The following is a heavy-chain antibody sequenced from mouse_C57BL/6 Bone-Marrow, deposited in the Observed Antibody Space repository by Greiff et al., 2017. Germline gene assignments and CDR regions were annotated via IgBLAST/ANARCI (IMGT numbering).Heavy chain of an antibody. D-gene: IGHD2-14*01. CDR2: IYPGSGST. V-gene: IGHV1-55*01. Sequence: QVQLQQPGAELVKPGASVKMSCKASGYTFTSYWITWVKQRPGQGLEWIGDIYPGSGSTNYNEKFTSKATLTVDTSSSTAYMQLSSLTSEDSAVYYCARPYDRNYWYFDVWGTGTMVTVSS. CDR1: GYTFTSYW. CDR3: ARPYDRNYWYFDV. J-gene: IGHJ1*03.